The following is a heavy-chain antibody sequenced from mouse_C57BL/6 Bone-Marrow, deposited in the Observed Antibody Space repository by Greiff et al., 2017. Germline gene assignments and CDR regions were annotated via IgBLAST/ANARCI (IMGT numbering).Heavy chain of an antibody. CDR1: GYAFSSSW. V-gene: IGHV1-82*01. CDR3: ARGVTGTLLAY. D-gene: IGHD4-1*01. CDR2: IYPGDGDT. Sequence: VQLQQSGPELVKPGASVKISCKASGYAFSSSWMNWVKQRPGKGLEWIGRIYPGDGDTNYNGKFKGKATLTADKSSSTAYMQLSSLTSEDSAVYFCARGVTGTLLAYWGQGTLVTVSA. J-gene: IGHJ3*01.